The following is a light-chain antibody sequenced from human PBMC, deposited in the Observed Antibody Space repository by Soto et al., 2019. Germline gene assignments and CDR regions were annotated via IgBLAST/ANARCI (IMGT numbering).Light chain of an antibody. CDR2: STN. CDR3: AAWDDSLNGVI. V-gene: IGLV1-44*01. J-gene: IGLJ2*01. CDR1: SANSGANT. Sequence: QSVLTQPPAASGTPGQGITVCCSGTSANSGANTVNWYQQLPGTAPKLLIYSTNERPSGVPDRISGSKSGTSASLAISGLQSEDEADYHCAAWDDSLNGVIFGGWTQLTVL.